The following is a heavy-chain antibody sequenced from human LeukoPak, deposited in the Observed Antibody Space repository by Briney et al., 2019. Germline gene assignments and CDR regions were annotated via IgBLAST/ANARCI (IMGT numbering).Heavy chain of an antibody. Sequence: GGSLRLSCAASGFTVSNNYMSWVRQAPGKGLEWASVIYSGDNTYYVESVKGRFTISRDNSKNTLFLQMNRLRAEDTAVYYCAGRRVLDASFDYWGQGTLVTVSS. CDR3: AGRRVLDASFDY. CDR1: GFTVSNNY. CDR2: IYSGDNT. J-gene: IGHJ4*02. D-gene: IGHD3-16*01. V-gene: IGHV3-66*02.